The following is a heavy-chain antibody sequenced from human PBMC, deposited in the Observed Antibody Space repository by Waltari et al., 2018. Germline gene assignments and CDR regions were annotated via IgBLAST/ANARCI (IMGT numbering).Heavy chain of an antibody. CDR2: INHSGST. Sequence: QVQLQQWGAGLLKPSETLSLTCAVYGGSFSGYYWSWIRQPPGKGLEWIGEINHSGSTNYNPSLKSRVTISVDTSKNQFSLKLSSVTAADTAVYYCASFRRDGYNSPLDYWGQGTLVTVSS. V-gene: IGHV4-34*01. D-gene: IGHD5-12*01. J-gene: IGHJ4*02. CDR3: ASFRRDGYNSPLDY. CDR1: GGSFSGYY.